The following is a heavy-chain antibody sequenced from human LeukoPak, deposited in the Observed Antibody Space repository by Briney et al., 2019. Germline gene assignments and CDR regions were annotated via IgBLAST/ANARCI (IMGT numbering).Heavy chain of an antibody. CDR3: ARALGGLSFDY. J-gene: IGHJ4*02. Sequence: ASVKVSCKASGYTFTSYYMHWVRQAPGQGLEWLGIINPSGGSTSYAQKFQGRVTMTRDTSTSTVYMELSSLRSEYTAVYYCARALGGLSFDYWGQGTLVTVSS. CDR2: INPSGGST. D-gene: IGHD2-8*02. CDR1: GYTFTSYY. V-gene: IGHV1-46*03.